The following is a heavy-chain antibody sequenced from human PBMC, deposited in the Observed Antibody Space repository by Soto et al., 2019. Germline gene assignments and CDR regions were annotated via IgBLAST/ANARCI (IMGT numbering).Heavy chain of an antibody. V-gene: IGHV4-30-2*01. CDR2: IYDTGGT. CDR3: ARATSLLAPSFDY. J-gene: IGHJ4*02. CDR1: GGSISGGGHS. Sequence: QLQLQESGSGLVTPSQTLSLTCAVAGGSISGGGHSWTWLRQPPGKGLEWLGYIYDTGGTYYNPSXXXPXXISADRSKNQFSLELMSVTAADTAVYYCARATSLLAPSFDYWGQGTLVTVSS. D-gene: IGHD2-8*02.